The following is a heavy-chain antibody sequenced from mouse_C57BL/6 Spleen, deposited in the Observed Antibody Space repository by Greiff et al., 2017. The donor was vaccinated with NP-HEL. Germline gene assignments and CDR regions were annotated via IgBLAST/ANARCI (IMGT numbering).Heavy chain of an antibody. J-gene: IGHJ1*03. V-gene: IGHV5-16*01. CDR3: AREGITTVVGGYFDV. D-gene: IGHD1-1*01. CDR1: GFTFSDYY. CDR2: INYDGSST. Sequence: EVMLVESEGGLVQPGSSMKLSCTASGFTFSDYYMAWVRQVPEKGLEWVANINYDGSSTYYLDSLKSRFIISGDNAKNILYLQMSSLKSEDTATYYCAREGITTVVGGYFDVWGTGTTVTVSS.